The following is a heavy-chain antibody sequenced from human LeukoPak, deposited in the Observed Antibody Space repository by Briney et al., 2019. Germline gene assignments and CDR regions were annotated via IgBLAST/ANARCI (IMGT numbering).Heavy chain of an antibody. J-gene: IGHJ4*02. Sequence: SVKVSCKASGGTFSSYAISWVRQAPGQGLEWMGRIIPIFGTANYAQKFQGRVTVTTDESTSTAYMELSSLRSEDTAVYYCAVTWPLGYYYFDYWGQGTLVTVSS. D-gene: IGHD7-27*01. CDR3: AVTWPLGYYYFDY. V-gene: IGHV1-69*05. CDR1: GGTFSSYA. CDR2: IIPIFGTA.